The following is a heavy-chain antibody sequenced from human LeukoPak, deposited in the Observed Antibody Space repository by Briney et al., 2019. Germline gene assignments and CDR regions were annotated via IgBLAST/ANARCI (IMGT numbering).Heavy chain of an antibody. CDR1: GYTFTSYY. Sequence: ASVKVSCKASGYTFTSYYMHWVRQAPGQGLEWMGIINPSGGSTSYAQKFQGRVTMTRDTSTSTVYMELSSLRSEVTDVYYCASSATRGYYYDSSGYYNYWGQGTLVTVSS. J-gene: IGHJ4*02. D-gene: IGHD3-22*01. V-gene: IGHV1-46*01. CDR3: ASSATRGYYYDSSGYYNY. CDR2: INPSGGST.